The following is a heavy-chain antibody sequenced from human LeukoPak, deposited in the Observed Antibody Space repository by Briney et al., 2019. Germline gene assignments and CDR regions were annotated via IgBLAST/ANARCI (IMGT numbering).Heavy chain of an antibody. Sequence: GRSLRLSCAASGFTFSSYGMHWVRQAPGKGLEWVAVIWYDGSNKYYADSVKGRFTISRDNSKNTLYLQMNSLRAEDTAVYYCARGSCSSTSCYGGYSFDYWGQGTLVTVSS. D-gene: IGHD2-2*01. CDR2: IWYDGSNK. J-gene: IGHJ4*02. CDR1: GFTFSSYG. CDR3: ARGSCSSTSCYGGYSFDY. V-gene: IGHV3-33*01.